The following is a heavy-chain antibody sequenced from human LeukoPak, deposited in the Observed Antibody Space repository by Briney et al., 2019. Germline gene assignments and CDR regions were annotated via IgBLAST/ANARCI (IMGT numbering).Heavy chain of an antibody. J-gene: IGHJ2*01. V-gene: IGHV2-26*01. D-gene: IGHD3-10*01. CDR1: GFSLSNARMG. CDR2: IFSNDEK. Sequence: GPTLVKPTETLTLTCTVSGFSLSNARMGVSWIRQPPGKALEWLAHIFSNDEKSYSTSLKSRLTISKDTSKSQVVLTMTHMEPVDTATYYCARDLGSGFYWYFDLWGRGTLVTVSS. CDR3: ARDLGSGFYWYFDL.